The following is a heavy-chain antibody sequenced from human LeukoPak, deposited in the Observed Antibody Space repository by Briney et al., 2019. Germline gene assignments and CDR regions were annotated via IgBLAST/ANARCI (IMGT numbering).Heavy chain of an antibody. V-gene: IGHV3-23*01. CDR3: AKEGDSSGYYSDAFDI. J-gene: IGHJ3*02. D-gene: IGHD3-22*01. Sequence: GGSLRLSCAASGFTFSSYAMSWVRQAPGKGLEWVSAISGSGGSTYYADSVKGRFTTSRDNSKNTLYLQMNSLRAEDTAVYYCAKEGDSSGYYSDAFDIWGQGTVVTVSS. CDR1: GFTFSSYA. CDR2: ISGSGGST.